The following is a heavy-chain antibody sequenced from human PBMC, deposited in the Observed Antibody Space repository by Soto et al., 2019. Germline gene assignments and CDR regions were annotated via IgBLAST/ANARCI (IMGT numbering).Heavy chain of an antibody. V-gene: IGHV5-51*01. CDR2: IYPSYSDT. Sequence: GESLKISCKGSGYSFTNYWIGWVRQMPGKGLEWMGSIYPSYSDTRYSPSFQGQVTISVDKSINTAYLQWSSLKASDTAMYCCARHDICSTTMCHNWFDPWGQGTLVTVSS. D-gene: IGHD2-2*01. J-gene: IGHJ5*02. CDR1: GYSFTNYW. CDR3: ARHDICSTTMCHNWFDP.